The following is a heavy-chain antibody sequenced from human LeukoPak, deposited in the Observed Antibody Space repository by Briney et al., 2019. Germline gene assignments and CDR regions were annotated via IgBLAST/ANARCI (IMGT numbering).Heavy chain of an antibody. CDR3: ATWDDYGDYVAFRN. CDR2: ISSSGKYI. CDR1: GFRVNTYE. D-gene: IGHD4-17*01. J-gene: IGHJ4*02. Sequence: SGGSLRLSCAASGFRVNTYEMNWVRQTPGKGLEWVSSISSSGKYIYYADSVRGRFAISRDDAKNSLFLHMNSLRAEDTALYYCATWDDYGDYVAFRNWGQGTLVAVSS. V-gene: IGHV3-21*01.